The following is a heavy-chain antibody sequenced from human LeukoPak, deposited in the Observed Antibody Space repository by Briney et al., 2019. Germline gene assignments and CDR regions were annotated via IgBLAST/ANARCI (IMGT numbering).Heavy chain of an antibody. CDR2: ISAYNGNT. CDR3: ARDEASRQRLVQDAFDI. V-gene: IGHV1-18*01. D-gene: IGHD6-13*01. CDR1: GYTFTSYG. Sequence: ASVKVSCKASGYTFTSYGISWVRQAPGQGLEWMGWISAYNGNTNYAQKLQGRVTMTTDTSTSTAYMELRSLRSDDTAVYYCARDEASRQRLVQDAFDIWGQGTMVTVSS. J-gene: IGHJ3*02.